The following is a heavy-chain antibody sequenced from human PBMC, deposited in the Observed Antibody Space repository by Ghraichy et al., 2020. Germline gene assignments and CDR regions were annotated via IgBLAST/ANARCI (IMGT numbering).Heavy chain of an antibody. Sequence: ASVNVSCKASGYTFTGYYMHWVRQAPGQGLEWMGWINPNSGDTNYAQKFQGRVTMTRDTSISTAYMELSRLRSDDTAVYYCARSSAAAGTYPFDYWGQGTLVTVSS. J-gene: IGHJ4*02. CDR3: ARSSAAAGTYPFDY. V-gene: IGHV1-2*02. CDR1: GYTFTGYY. CDR2: INPNSGDT. D-gene: IGHD6-13*01.